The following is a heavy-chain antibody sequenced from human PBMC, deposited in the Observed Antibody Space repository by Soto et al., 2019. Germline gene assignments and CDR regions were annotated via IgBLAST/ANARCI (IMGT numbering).Heavy chain of an antibody. J-gene: IGHJ4*02. V-gene: IGHV1-18*01. CDR3: AREYGDYGSYYFDY. CDR2: ISAYNGNT. Sequence: ASVKVSCKASGYTLTSYGISWVRQAPGQGLEWMGWISAYNGNTNYAQKLQGRVTMTTDTSTSTAYMELRSLRSDDTAVYYCAREYGDYGSYYFDYWGQGTLVTSPQ. D-gene: IGHD4-17*01. CDR1: GYTLTSYG.